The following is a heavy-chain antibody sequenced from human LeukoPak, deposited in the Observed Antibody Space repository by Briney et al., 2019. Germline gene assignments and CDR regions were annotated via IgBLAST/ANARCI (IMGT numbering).Heavy chain of an antibody. J-gene: IGHJ4*02. Sequence: ASVKVSCKASGYTFTSYYMHWVRQAPRQGLEWMGIINPSGGSTSYAQKFQGRVTMTRDMSTSTVYMELSSLRSEDTAVYYCGNLMGELELRDYWGQGTLVTVSS. CDR2: INPSGGST. V-gene: IGHV1-46*01. CDR1: GYTFTSYY. CDR3: GNLMGELELRDY. D-gene: IGHD1-7*01.